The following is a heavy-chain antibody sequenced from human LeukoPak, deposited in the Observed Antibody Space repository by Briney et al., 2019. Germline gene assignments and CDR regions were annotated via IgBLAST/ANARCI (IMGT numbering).Heavy chain of an antibody. J-gene: IGHJ4*02. V-gene: IGHV1-69*05. CDR1: GGTFSSYA. D-gene: IGHD5-18*01. Sequence: SVKVSCKASGGTFSSYAISWVRQAPGQGLEWMGGIIPIFGTANYAQKFQGRVTMTRDTSTSTVYMELSSLRSEDTAVYYCARVGTAMVGDIFDYWGQGTLVTVSS. CDR3: ARVGTAMVGDIFDY. CDR2: IIPIFGTA.